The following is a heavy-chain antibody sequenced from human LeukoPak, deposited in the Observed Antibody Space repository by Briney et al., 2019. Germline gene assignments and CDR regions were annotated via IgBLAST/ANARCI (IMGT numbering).Heavy chain of an antibody. CDR2: MSGGGGST. CDR1: GFTFNTYG. Sequence: PGGSLRLSCAASGFTFNTYGMSWVRQAPGKGLEWVSAMSGGGGSTFYADSVKGRFTISRDNSKNTLYLQMNSLRAEDTAVYYCAGVYLTYGMDVWGQGTTVTVSS. D-gene: IGHD5/OR15-5a*01. CDR3: AGVYLTYGMDV. V-gene: IGHV3-23*01. J-gene: IGHJ6*02.